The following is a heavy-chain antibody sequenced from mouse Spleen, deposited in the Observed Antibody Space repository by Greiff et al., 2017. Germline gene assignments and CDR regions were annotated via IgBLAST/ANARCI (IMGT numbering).Heavy chain of an antibody. D-gene: IGHD1-1*01. Sequence: GAGPGLVAPPQRPSLTCPVPWVSLTRYAFNWGWPPPGKGLEWLGVIWTGGGTNYNSALKSRLSISKDNSKSQVFLKMNSLQTDDTARYYCARNHYYDGSYYAMDYWGQGTSVTVSS. V-gene: IGHV2-9-1*01. CDR3: ARNHYYDGSYYAMDY. J-gene: IGHJ4*01. CDR2: IWTGGGT. CDR1: WVSLTRYA.